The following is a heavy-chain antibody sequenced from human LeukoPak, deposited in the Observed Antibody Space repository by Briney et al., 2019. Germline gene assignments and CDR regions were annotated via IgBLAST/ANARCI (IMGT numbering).Heavy chain of an antibody. J-gene: IGHJ3*02. D-gene: IGHD2/OR15-2a*01. CDR2: IIPVFGVS. Sequence: SVEVSCKASGGSFSNSVITWVRQAPGQGLEWMGRIIPVFGVSNFAQKFQGRVTITADKSTNTAHMELSRLESGDTAVYYCTREGVYAPDPSSYHRDAFDIWGQGTLVIVSS. CDR1: GGSFSNSV. CDR3: TREGVYAPDPSSYHRDAFDI. V-gene: IGHV1-69*04.